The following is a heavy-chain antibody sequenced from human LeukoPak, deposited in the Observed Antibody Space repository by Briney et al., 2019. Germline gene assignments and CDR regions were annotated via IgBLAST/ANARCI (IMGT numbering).Heavy chain of an antibody. CDR3: ARGEDTYYYDSSGYYGAFDI. D-gene: IGHD3-22*01. CDR2: IRSSSSYI. CDR1: GFTFSSYS. V-gene: IGHV3-21*01. Sequence: SGGSLRLSCAASGFTFSSYSMNWVRQAPGKGLEWVSSIRSSSSYIYYADSVKGRFTISRDNAKNSLYLQMNSLRAEDTAVYYCARGEDTYYYDSSGYYGAFDIWGQGTMVTVSS. J-gene: IGHJ3*02.